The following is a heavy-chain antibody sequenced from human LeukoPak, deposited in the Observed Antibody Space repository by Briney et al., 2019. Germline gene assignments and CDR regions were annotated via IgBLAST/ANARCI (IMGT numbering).Heavy chain of an antibody. CDR1: GFTFSYYW. Sequence: GGSLRLSCAASGFTFSYYWMSWVRQAPGKGLEWVANIKQDGSEKYYVDSVKGRFTISRDNVKNSLYLRMNSLRAEDTAVYYCARDTYNDSNGYPEYWGQGTLVTVSS. CDR2: IKQDGSEK. CDR3: ARDTYNDSNGYPEY. J-gene: IGHJ4*02. V-gene: IGHV3-7*01. D-gene: IGHD3-22*01.